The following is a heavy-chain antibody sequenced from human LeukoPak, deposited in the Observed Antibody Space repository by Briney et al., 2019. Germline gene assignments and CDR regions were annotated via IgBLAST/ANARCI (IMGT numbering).Heavy chain of an antibody. J-gene: IGHJ5*02. CDR2: IHYGGST. V-gene: IGHV4-59*01. CDR1: GGSISSYY. Sequence: NPSETLSLTCTVSGGSISSYYWSWIRQPPGKGLEWIAYIHYGGSTNYNPSLKSRVTISVDTSKNQFSLKLNSVTAADTAVYYCARDRHGSGSAHSFDPWGQGTLVTVSS. CDR3: ARDRHGSGSAHSFDP. D-gene: IGHD3-10*01.